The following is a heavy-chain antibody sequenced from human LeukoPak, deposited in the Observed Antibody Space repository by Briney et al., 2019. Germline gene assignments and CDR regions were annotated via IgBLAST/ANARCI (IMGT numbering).Heavy chain of an antibody. CDR1: GGSISSSSYY. CDR2: IYYSGST. Sequence: SETLSLTCTVSGGSISSSSYYWGWIRQPPGKGLEWIGSIYYSGSTYYNPSLKSRVSISVDTSKNQFSLKLSSVTAADTAVYYCAELGMTMIGGVWGKGTTVTISS. J-gene: IGHJ6*04. CDR3: AELGMTMIGGV. D-gene: IGHD3-10*02. V-gene: IGHV4-39*01.